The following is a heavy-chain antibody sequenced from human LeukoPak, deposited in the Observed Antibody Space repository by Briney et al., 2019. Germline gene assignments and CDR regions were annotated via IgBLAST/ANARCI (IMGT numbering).Heavy chain of an antibody. CDR1: GFTFSNAW. Sequence: PGGSLRLSCAASGFTFSNAWMSWVRQAPGKGLEWVGRIKSKTDGGTTDYAAPVKGRFTISRDDSKNTLYLQMNSLKTEDTAVYYCXXXXXXXXXXYWXQXTLVTVSS. J-gene: IGHJ4*02. CDR3: XXXXXXXXXXY. CDR2: IKSKTDGGTT. V-gene: IGHV3-15*01.